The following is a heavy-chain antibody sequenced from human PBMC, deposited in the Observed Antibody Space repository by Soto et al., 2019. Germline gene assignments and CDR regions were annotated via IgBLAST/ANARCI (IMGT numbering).Heavy chain of an antibody. V-gene: IGHV4-31*03. J-gene: IGHJ4*02. Sequence: QVQLQESGPGLVKPSQTLSLTCTVSGGSISSGGYYWSWIRQHPGKGLEWIGYIYYSGSTYYNPSLKNRVTISVDTSKNQFSLKLSSVTAADTAVYYCARDKYYDSSRLGGIFDYWGQGTLVTVSS. D-gene: IGHD3-22*01. CDR3: ARDKYYDSSRLGGIFDY. CDR2: IYYSGST. CDR1: GGSISSGGYY.